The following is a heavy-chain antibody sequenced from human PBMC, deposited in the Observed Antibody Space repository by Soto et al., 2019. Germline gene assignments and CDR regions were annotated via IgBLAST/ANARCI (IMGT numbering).Heavy chain of an antibody. D-gene: IGHD3-9*01. V-gene: IGHV1-46*01. Sequence: ASVKVSSKASGYTFTSYYMHWVRQAPGQGLEWMGIINPTGGSTNYAQKFQGRVTITRDTSTSTVYMELSSLRSEDTAVYYCARLSLRYFDWTFDYWGQGTLVTVSS. CDR1: GYTFTSYY. CDR3: ARLSLRYFDWTFDY. CDR2: INPTGGST. J-gene: IGHJ4*02.